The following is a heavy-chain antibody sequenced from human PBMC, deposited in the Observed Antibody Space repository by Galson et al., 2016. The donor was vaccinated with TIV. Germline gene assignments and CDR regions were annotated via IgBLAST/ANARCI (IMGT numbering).Heavy chain of an antibody. J-gene: IGHJ6*02. CDR2: ISGGGGST. CDR1: GLPFSSYN. Sequence: SLRLSCAASGLPFSSYNMNWVRQAPGMGLEWVSAISGGGGSTYYADSVKGRFTISRDNSKNTLFLQMNSLRAEDTAVYYCTKVPSSGFSYYYGLDVWGQGTTVTVSS. D-gene: IGHD3-22*01. CDR3: TKVPSSGFSYYYGLDV. V-gene: IGHV3-23*01.